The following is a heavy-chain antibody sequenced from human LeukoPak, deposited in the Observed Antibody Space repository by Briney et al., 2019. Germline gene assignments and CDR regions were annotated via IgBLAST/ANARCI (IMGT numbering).Heavy chain of an antibody. CDR1: GYTFTTYD. D-gene: IGHD2/OR15-2a*01. CDR2: MNPNSGDT. Sequence: ASVKVSCKASGYTFTTYDISWVRQATGQGLEWMGWMNPNSGDTGYARKFQGRVTLTRNPSISTAYMELSSLRSGDTAVYYCARGLEDYSTTTYPLLKYWGQGTLVTVAS. J-gene: IGHJ4*02. V-gene: IGHV1-8*01. CDR3: ARGLEDYSTTTYPLLKY.